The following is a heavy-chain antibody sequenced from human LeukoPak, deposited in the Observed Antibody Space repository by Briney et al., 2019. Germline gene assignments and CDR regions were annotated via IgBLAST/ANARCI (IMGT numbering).Heavy chain of an antibody. CDR2: IWYDGSNK. J-gene: IGHJ1*01. CDR1: GFTFSSYG. D-gene: IGHD1-7*01. V-gene: IGHV3-33*06. CDR3: AESLGTGTTAAEYFQH. Sequence: GGSLRLSCAASGFTFSSYGMHWVRQAPGKGLEWVAVIWYDGSNKYYADSVKGRFTISRDNSKNTLYLQMNSLRAEDTAVYYCAESLGTGTTAAEYFQHWGQGTLVTVSS.